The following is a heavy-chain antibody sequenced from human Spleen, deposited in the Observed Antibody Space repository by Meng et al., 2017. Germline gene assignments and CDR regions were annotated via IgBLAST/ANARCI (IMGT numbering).Heavy chain of an antibody. CDR2: ISGSGTTI. CDR1: GFTFSDYY. Sequence: QVQLVESGGGLVKPGASVRLSCAASGFTFSDYYMTWIRQAPGKGLEWISYISGSGTTIYSADSVRGRFTISRDNAKNSLYLQMNSLRAEDTAVYYCATEGYSYDYWGQGTLVTVSS. D-gene: IGHD5-18*01. CDR3: ATEGYSYDY. J-gene: IGHJ4*02. V-gene: IGHV3-11*04.